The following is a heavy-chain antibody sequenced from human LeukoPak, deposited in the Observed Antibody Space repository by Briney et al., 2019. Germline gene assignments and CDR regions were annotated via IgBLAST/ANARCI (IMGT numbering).Heavy chain of an antibody. J-gene: IGHJ4*02. CDR2: IYRSGST. Sequence: SGTLSLTCAVSGGSISSSNWWSWVRQPPGKGLEWIGEIYRSGSTNYNPSLKSRVTISLDKSKNQFSLRLSSVTAADTAVYYCARYRGASGFHFDYWGQGTLVTVSS. CDR1: GGSISSSNW. D-gene: IGHD6-19*01. V-gene: IGHV4-4*02. CDR3: ARYRGASGFHFDY.